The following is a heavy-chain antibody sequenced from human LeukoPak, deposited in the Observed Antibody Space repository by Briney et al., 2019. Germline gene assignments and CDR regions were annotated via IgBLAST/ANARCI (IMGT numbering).Heavy chain of an antibody. D-gene: IGHD3-3*01. Sequence: GGFLRLSCAASGFTFDDYAMHWVRQAPGKGLEWVSLISWDGGSTYYADSMKGRFTISRDNSKNSLYQQMNSLRAEDTALYYCAKDIAHYDLGMDVWGKGTTVTVSS. CDR3: AKDIAHYDLGMDV. CDR1: GFTFDDYA. J-gene: IGHJ6*04. CDR2: ISWDGGST. V-gene: IGHV3-43D*04.